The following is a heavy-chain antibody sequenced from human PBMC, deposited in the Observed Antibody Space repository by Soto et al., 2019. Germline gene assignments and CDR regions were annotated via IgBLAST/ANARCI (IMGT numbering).Heavy chain of an antibody. V-gene: IGHV4-31*03. Sequence: QVQLQESGPGLVKPSQTLSLTCTVSGGSISSGGYYWSWIRQHPGKGLEWMGYIYRSGNAYYNPSLESRLTISVDTSKNQFSLKLSSVTAADTAVYYCARGKRRWLQFLDYWGQGTLVTVSS. D-gene: IGHD5-12*01. CDR3: ARGKRRWLQFLDY. CDR1: GGSISSGGYY. CDR2: IYRSGNA. J-gene: IGHJ4*02.